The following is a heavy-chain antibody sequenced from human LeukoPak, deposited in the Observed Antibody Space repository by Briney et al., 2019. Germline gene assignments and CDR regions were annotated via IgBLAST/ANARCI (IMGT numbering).Heavy chain of an antibody. CDR1: GFTVSNNY. V-gene: IGHV3-53*01. CDR3: ARDPPGIAASVSGG. D-gene: IGHD6-13*01. Sequence: PGGSLRLSCTASGFTVSNNYMNWVRQAPGKGLEWDALIYSGGTTNYADSVKGRFTISRDNSKNTSYLQMTNVRVEDTAVYYCARDPPGIAASVSGGWGQGTLVTVSS. CDR2: IYSGGTT. J-gene: IGHJ4*02.